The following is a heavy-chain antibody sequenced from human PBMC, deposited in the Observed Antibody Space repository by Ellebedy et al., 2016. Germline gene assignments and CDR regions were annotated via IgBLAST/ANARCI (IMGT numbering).Heavy chain of an antibody. J-gene: IGHJ4*02. CDR1: GYTFTRNA. V-gene: IGHV1-3*01. D-gene: IGHD6-13*01. CDR3: AREVVAAAGIQPNFDY. CDR2: INAGNGNT. Sequence: ASVKVSCKASGYTFTRNAMHWVRQAPGQRLEWMGWINAGNGNTKYSQKFQGRVTITRDTSATTVYLELSSLRSEDTAVYYCAREVVAAAGIQPNFDYWGQGTLVTVSS.